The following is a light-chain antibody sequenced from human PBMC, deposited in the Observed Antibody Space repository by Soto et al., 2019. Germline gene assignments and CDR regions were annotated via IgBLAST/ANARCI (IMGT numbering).Light chain of an antibody. CDR2: GAS. Sequence: EMLLTQYPGTLSLSPGEGATLSCRAAQSISSYQLAWYRQRPGQAHGLLVYGASSRADGVQNRFSGSVSGANFTLTITKVEPEDFALYYCKHYGRSPITFGQGTRLEIK. J-gene: IGKJ5*01. CDR1: QSISSYQ. V-gene: IGKV3-20*01. CDR3: KHYGRSPIT.